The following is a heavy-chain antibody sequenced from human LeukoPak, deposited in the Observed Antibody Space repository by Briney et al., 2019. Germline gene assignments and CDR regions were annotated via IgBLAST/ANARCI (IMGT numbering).Heavy chain of an antibody. J-gene: IGHJ3*02. D-gene: IGHD2-21*02. CDR3: ARAYCGGDCYSGGDAFDI. V-gene: IGHV4-39*07. CDR1: GGSISSSSYY. CDR2: IYHSGST. Sequence: PSETLSLTCTVSGGSISSSSYYWGWLRQPPGKGLEWIGSIYHSGSTYYNPSLKSRVTISVDTSKNQFSLKLSSVTAADTAVYYCARAYCGGDCYSGGDAFDIWGQGTMVTVSS.